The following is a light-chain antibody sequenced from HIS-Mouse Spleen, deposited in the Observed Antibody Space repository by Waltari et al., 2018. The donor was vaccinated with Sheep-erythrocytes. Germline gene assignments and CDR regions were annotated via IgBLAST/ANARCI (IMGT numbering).Light chain of an antibody. CDR3: CSYAGSYNHV. Sequence: QSALTQPRSVSGSPGQSVTISCTATSSDVGGYNYVSWYQQHPGNAPKLMICDVSKRPSGVPDRFSGSKSGNTASLTISGLQAEDEADYCCCSYAGSYNHVFATGTKVTVL. CDR2: DVS. CDR1: SSDVGGYNY. J-gene: IGLJ1*01. V-gene: IGLV2-11*01.